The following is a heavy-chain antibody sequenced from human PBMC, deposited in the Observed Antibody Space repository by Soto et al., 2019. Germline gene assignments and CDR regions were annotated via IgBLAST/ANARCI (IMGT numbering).Heavy chain of an antibody. CDR2: INAGSGGT. D-gene: IGHD4-17*01. V-gene: IGHV1-3*01. Sequence: QVQLVQSGAEVKKPGASVKVSCKASGYAFSRYAINWIRQAPGQGLEWLGWINAGSGGTKYSQNFQGRVTITRDTAASTVYLDLSSLRSDDTAVYYCARERGSTATSDYWGQGTLVTVSS. J-gene: IGHJ4*02. CDR3: ARERGSTATSDY. CDR1: GYAFSRYA.